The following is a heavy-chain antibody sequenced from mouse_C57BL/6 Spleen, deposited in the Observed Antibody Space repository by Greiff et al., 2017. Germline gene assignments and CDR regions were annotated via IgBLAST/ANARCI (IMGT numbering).Heavy chain of an antibody. Sequence: QVHVKQSGPGLVAPSQSLSITCTVSGFSLTSYGVHWVRQPPGKGLEWLVVIWSDGSTTYNSALKSRLSISKDNSKSQVFLKMNSLQTDDTAMYYCARHFPSYYYGSSWDWYFDVWGTGTTVTVSS. CDR1: GFSLTSYG. D-gene: IGHD1-1*01. J-gene: IGHJ1*03. CDR3: ARHFPSYYYGSSWDWYFDV. CDR2: IWSDGST. V-gene: IGHV2-6-1*01.